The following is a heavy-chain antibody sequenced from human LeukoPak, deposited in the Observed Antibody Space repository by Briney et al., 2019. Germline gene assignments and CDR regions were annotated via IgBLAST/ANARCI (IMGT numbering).Heavy chain of an antibody. CDR2: IPYDGSNK. V-gene: IGHV3-30-3*01. CDR1: GFTFSSYA. CDR3: AKDRSGSYSQGLDY. J-gene: IGHJ4*02. D-gene: IGHD1-26*01. Sequence: GGSLRLSCAASGFTFSSYAMHWVRQAPGKGLEWVAVIPYDGSNKYYADSVKGRFTISRDNSKNTLYLQMNSLRAEDTAVFYCAKDRSGSYSQGLDYWGQGTLVTVSS.